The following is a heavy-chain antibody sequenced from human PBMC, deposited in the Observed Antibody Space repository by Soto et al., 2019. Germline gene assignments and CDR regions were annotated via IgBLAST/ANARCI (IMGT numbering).Heavy chain of an antibody. CDR1: GASISSGC. CDR2: TLYSGRT. J-gene: IGHJ5*02. CDR3: SSRVTDAPT. V-gene: IGHV4-4*02. Sequence: SETLSLTCAVSGASISSGCWTWVRQPPGKGLEWIGETLYSGRTNYNSSLNSRVTISIDKSKKQFSLNLSSVTAADTAVYYCSSRVTDAPTWGQGTLVTVS. D-gene: IGHD3-10*01.